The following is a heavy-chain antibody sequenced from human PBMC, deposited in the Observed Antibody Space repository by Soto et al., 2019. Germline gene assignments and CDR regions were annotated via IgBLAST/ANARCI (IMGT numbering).Heavy chain of an antibody. CDR3: AKGQYDSGNWFDS. CDR1: GFTFSSYA. V-gene: IGHV3-23*01. CDR2: ISGSGGNT. Sequence: PGGSLRLSCAASGFTFSSYAMSWVRQAPGKGLEWVSAISGSGGNTYYADSVKGRFTISRDNSKNTLYLQMNSLRAEDTAVYYCAKGQYDSGNWFDSWGQGTLVTVSS. D-gene: IGHD3-22*01. J-gene: IGHJ5*01.